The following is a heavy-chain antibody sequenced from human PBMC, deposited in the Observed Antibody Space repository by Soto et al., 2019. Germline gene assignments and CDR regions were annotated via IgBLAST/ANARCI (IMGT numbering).Heavy chain of an antibody. CDR3: AREIAVAGSYYFDY. D-gene: IGHD6-19*01. V-gene: IGHV6-1*01. Sequence: QTLSLTCAISGDSVSSNSAAWNWIRQSPSRGLEWLGRTYYRSKWYNDYAVSVKSRITINPDTSKNQFSLQLNSVTPQATAVYYCAREIAVAGSYYFDYWGQGTLVTVSS. J-gene: IGHJ4*02. CDR1: GDSVSSNSAA. CDR2: TYYRSKWYN.